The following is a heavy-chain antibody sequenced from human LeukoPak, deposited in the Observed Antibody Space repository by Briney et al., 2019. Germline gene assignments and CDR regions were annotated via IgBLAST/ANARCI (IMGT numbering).Heavy chain of an antibody. CDR2: IRYDGTNK. Sequence: GGSLRLSCAASGFTFSSYGMHWVRQAPGKGLEWVAFIRYDGTNKYYADSVKGRFTISRDTSKNTLYLQMNSLRAEDTAVYYCAKVYSSGWYSGAFDIWGQGTMVTVSS. D-gene: IGHD6-19*01. CDR1: GFTFSSYG. J-gene: IGHJ3*02. CDR3: AKVYSSGWYSGAFDI. V-gene: IGHV3-30*02.